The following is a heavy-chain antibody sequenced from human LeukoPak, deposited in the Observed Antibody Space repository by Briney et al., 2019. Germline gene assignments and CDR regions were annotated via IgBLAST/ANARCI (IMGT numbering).Heavy chain of an antibody. V-gene: IGHV3-23*01. D-gene: IGHD6-6*01. J-gene: IGHJ5*02. CDR3: AKCGGRVWAARPWSWFDP. CDR1: GFTFSSYA. CDR2: ISGSGGST. Sequence: GGSLRLSCAASGFTFSSYAMSWVRQAPGKGLEWVPAISGSGGSTYYADSVKGRFTISRDNSKNTLYLQKNSLIAEDTAVYYCAKCGGRVWAARPWSWFDPWGQGTLVTVSS.